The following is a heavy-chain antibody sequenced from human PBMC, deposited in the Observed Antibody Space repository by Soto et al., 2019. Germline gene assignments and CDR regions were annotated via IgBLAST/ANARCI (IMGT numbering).Heavy chain of an antibody. CDR1: GCTLTRYS. J-gene: IGHJ4*02. V-gene: IGHV3-21*06. CDR2: ISSTTNYI. CDR3: ARESEDLTSNFDY. Sequence: GGSLRLSCAASGCTLTRYSMNWVRQAQGNRLEWVSSISSTTNYIYYGDSMKGRFTISRYNAKNSLYLEINSLRAEDTAVYYCARESEDLTSNFDYWGQGTLVTVSS.